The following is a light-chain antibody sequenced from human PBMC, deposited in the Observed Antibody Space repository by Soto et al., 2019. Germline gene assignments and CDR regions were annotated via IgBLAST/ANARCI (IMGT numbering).Light chain of an antibody. Sequence: QSALTQPASVSGSPGQSITISCTGTSSDVGGYSYVSWYQQHPGKTPKLMIYEGTKRPSGVSDRFSGSKSGNTASLTISGLQAEDEADYHCCSYAGTRTSWVLGTGTKLTVL. CDR3: CSYAGTRTSWV. V-gene: IGLV2-23*01. J-gene: IGLJ1*01. CDR2: EGT. CDR1: SSDVGGYSY.